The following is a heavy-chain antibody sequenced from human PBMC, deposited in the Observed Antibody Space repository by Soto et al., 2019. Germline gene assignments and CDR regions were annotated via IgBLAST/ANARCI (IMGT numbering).Heavy chain of an antibody. V-gene: IGHV2-5*02. CDR3: ALIKVGTAFDY. J-gene: IGHJ4*02. D-gene: IGHD1-26*01. CDR1: GFSLSTSGVG. CDR2: IYWDDDK. Sequence: QITLKESGPTLVKPTQTLTLTCTFSGFSLSTSGVGVGWIRQPPGKALEWLALIYWDDDKRYSPSLKSRPTITKDTSKNQVVLKMTNMDPVDTATYYCALIKVGTAFDYWGQGTLVTVSS.